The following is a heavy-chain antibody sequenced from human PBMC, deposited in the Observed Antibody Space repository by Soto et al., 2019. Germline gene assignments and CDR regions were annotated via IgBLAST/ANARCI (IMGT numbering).Heavy chain of an antibody. V-gene: IGHV1-18*01. Sequence: QVQLVQSGAEVKKPGASVKVSCKASGYTFSRSGISWVRQAPGQGLEWRGWINGYNGNTNYTQKMQGRITMTTDTTTSTAYMELRSLRSDDTAVYYCARMGDVPYYYYGMDVWGQGTTVIVSS. CDR1: GYTFSRSG. CDR3: ARMGDVPYYYYGMDV. D-gene: IGHD3-16*01. CDR2: INGYNGNT. J-gene: IGHJ6*02.